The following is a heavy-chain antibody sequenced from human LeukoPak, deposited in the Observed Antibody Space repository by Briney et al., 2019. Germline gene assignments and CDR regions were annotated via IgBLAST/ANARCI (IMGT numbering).Heavy chain of an antibody. J-gene: IGHJ4*02. Sequence: SETLSLTCTVSGYSISNGFYWGWIRPPPGKGLEWIGSIYSSGSTFYNPSLKSRVTMSVDTSKNQFSLKLSSVTAADTAVYYCARHAVYAGSGWAFDYWGQGTLVTVSS. D-gene: IGHD6-19*01. V-gene: IGHV4-38-2*02. CDR1: GYSISNGFY. CDR3: ARHAVYAGSGWAFDY. CDR2: IYSSGST.